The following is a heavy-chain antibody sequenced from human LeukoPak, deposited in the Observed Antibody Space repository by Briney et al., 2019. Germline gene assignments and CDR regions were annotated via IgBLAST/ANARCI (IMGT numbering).Heavy chain of an antibody. CDR3: ARAQSYSGYDPAGWFDP. CDR2: MNPNSGNT. V-gene: IGHV1-8*01. D-gene: IGHD5-12*01. CDR1: GYAFTSYD. J-gene: IGHJ5*02. Sequence: ASVKVSCKASGYAFTSYDINWVRQATGQGLEWMGWMNPNSGNTGYAQKFQGRVTMTRNTSISTAYMELSSLRSEDTAVYYCARAQSYSGYDPAGWFDPWGQGTLVTVSS.